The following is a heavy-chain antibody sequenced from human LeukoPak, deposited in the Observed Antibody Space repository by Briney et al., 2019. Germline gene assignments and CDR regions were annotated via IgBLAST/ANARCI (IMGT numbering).Heavy chain of an antibody. V-gene: IGHV4-34*01. CDR3: ATQTVYYYYYGMDV. CDR1: GGSFSGYY. D-gene: IGHD4-17*01. CDR2: INHSGST. Sequence: PSETLSLTCAVYGGSFSGYYWSWIRQPPGKGLEWIGEINHSGSTNYNPSLKSRVTISVDTSKSQFSLKLSSVTAADTAMYYCATQTVYYYYYGMDVWGQGTTVTVSS. J-gene: IGHJ6*02.